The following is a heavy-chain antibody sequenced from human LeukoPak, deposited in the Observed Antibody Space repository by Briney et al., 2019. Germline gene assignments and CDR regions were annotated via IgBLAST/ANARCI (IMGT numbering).Heavy chain of an antibody. CDR3: ARDSITGDFDY. J-gene: IGHJ4*02. V-gene: IGHV4-61*02. CDR1: GGSISSGTYY. D-gene: IGHD1-20*01. Sequence: SETLSLTXTVSGGSISSGTYYWSGIRQPAGKGLQWIGRVYTSGSTNYNPSLKSRVTISVDTSKSQFSLNLSSVTAADTAVYYCARDSITGDFDYWGQGTLVTVSS. CDR2: VYTSGST.